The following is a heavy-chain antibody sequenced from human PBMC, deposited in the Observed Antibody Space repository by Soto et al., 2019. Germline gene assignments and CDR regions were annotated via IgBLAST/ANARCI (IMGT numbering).Heavy chain of an antibody. J-gene: IGHJ6*02. CDR2: IIPIFGTA. Sequence: ASVKVSCKASGGTFSSYAISWVRQAPGQGLEWMGGIIPIFGTANYAQKFQGRVTITADKSTSTAYMELSSLRSEDTAVCYCARDRGEYCSGGSCHSPGVYYYGMDVWGQGTTVTVSS. CDR3: ARDRGEYCSGGSCHSPGVYYYGMDV. D-gene: IGHD2-15*01. V-gene: IGHV1-69*06. CDR1: GGTFSSYA.